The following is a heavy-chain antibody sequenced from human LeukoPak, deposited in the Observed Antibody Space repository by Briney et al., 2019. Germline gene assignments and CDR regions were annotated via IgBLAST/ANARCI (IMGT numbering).Heavy chain of an antibody. Sequence: SETLSLTCAVYGGSFSGYYWSWIRQPPGKGLEWIGEINHSGSTNYNPSLKSRVTISVDTSKNQFSLKLSPVTAADTAVYYCARDIVVVVAATNWFDPWGQGTLVTVSS. CDR1: GGSFSGYY. CDR2: INHSGST. CDR3: ARDIVVVVAATNWFDP. D-gene: IGHD2-15*01. V-gene: IGHV4-34*01. J-gene: IGHJ5*02.